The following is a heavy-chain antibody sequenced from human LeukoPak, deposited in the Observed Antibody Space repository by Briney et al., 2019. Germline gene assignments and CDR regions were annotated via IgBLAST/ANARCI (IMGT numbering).Heavy chain of an antibody. CDR1: GGSISSYY. V-gene: IGHV4-4*07. CDR2: IYTSGST. D-gene: IGHD3-22*01. CDR3: ARDQTITYYYDSSGYYQGSDY. Sequence: SETLSLTCTVSGGSISSYYWSWIRQPAGKGLEWIGRIYTSGSTNYNPSLKSRVTMSVDTSKNQFSLKLSSVTAADTAVYYCARDQTITYYYDSSGYYQGSDYWGQGTLVTVSS. J-gene: IGHJ4*02.